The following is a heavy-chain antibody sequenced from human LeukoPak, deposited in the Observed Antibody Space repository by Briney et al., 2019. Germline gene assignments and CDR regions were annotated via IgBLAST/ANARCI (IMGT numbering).Heavy chain of an antibody. CDR2: ISAYNGNT. J-gene: IGHJ4*02. Sequence: ASVKVSCKASGYTFTSYGISWVRQAPGQGLEWMAWISAYNGNTNYAQKLQGRVTMTTDTSTSTAYMELRSLRSDDTAVYYCARGRESSGIAAAGTLVDYWGQGTLVTVSS. D-gene: IGHD6-13*01. CDR1: GYTFTSYG. CDR3: ARGRESSGIAAAGTLVDY. V-gene: IGHV1-18*01.